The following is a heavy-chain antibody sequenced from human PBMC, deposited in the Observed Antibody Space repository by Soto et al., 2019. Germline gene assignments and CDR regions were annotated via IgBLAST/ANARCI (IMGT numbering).Heavy chain of an antibody. V-gene: IGHV1-69*02. Sequence: QVQLVQSGAEVKKPGSSVKVSCKASGGTFSSYTISWVRQAPGQGLEWMGRIIPILGIANYAQKFQGRVTITADKSTSTAYMELSSLRSEDKAVYYCASDSADGTEDSWGQGTLVTVSS. CDR3: ASDSADGTEDS. CDR2: IIPILGIA. D-gene: IGHD6-13*01. J-gene: IGHJ4*02. CDR1: GGTFSSYT.